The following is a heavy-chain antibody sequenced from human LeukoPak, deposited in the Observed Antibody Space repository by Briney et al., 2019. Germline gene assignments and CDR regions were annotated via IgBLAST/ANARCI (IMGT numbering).Heavy chain of an antibody. J-gene: IGHJ4*01. CDR3: TRGGFGELYHFDY. V-gene: IGHV1-69*06. CDR2: FIPIFGTA. CDR1: GNSFNKYA. D-gene: IGHD3-10*01. Sequence: TSVKVSCKASGNSFNKYAITWVRQAHGQGLEWMGEFIPIFGTAKYAKKFQGRVAITADKSTSTAYMDLNSLRSEDTAVYYCTRGGFGELYHFDYWGHGTLVTVSS.